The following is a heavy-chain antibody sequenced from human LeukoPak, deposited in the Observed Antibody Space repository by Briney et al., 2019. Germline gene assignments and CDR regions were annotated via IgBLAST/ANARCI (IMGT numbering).Heavy chain of an antibody. CDR1: GASIRSHY. CDR2: AHNNGNT. J-gene: IGHJ4*02. V-gene: IGHV4-59*11. CDR3: ARARDPSNSWYFDY. Sequence: SETLSLTCSVSGASIRSHYWNWIRQPPGKGLEWIGFAHNNGNTYSNASPKSRVSMSLDTSRSQVSLKLTSMTSADTAVYYCARARDPSNSWYFDYWGQGILVTVSA. D-gene: IGHD4-11*01.